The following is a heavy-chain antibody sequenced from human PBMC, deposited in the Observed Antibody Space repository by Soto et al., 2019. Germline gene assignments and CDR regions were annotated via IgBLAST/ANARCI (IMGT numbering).Heavy chain of an antibody. CDR3: ARDRLWDYGDYGIDY. CDR2: ISAYNGNT. Sequence: ASVKVSCKASGYTFTSYGISWVRQAPGQGLEWMGWISAYNGNTNYAQKLQGRVTMTTDTSTSTAYMELRSLRSDDTAVYYCARDRLWDYGDYGIDYWGQGTLVTVSS. J-gene: IGHJ4*02. D-gene: IGHD4-17*01. CDR1: GYTFTSYG. V-gene: IGHV1-18*04.